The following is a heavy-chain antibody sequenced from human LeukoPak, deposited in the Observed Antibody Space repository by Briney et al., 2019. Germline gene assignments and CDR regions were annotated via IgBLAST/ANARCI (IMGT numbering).Heavy chain of an antibody. V-gene: IGHV1-8*01. CDR3: ARDPSPDDTAS. CDR1: GYTFTSYD. D-gene: IGHD5-18*01. J-gene: IGHJ5*02. Sequence: RASVKVSCKASGYTFTSYDINWVRQATGQGLEWMGWMNPNSGNTGYAQKFQGRVTMTRDTSISTAYMELSRLRSDDTAVYYCARDPSPDDTASWGQGTLVTVSS. CDR2: MNPNSGNT.